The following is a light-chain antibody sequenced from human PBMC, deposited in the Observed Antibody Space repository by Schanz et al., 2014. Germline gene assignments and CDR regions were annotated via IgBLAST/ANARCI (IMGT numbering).Light chain of an antibody. V-gene: IGKV3-20*01. Sequence: EIVLTQSPATLSLSPGERATLSCRASQSVSSYLAWYQQRPGQAPRLLIYGASSRATGIPDRFSGSGSGTDFTLTISRLEPEDFAVYYCQHYDSSSLFTFGRGTRLEI. J-gene: IGKJ5*01. CDR1: QSVSSY. CDR2: GAS. CDR3: QHYDSSSLFT.